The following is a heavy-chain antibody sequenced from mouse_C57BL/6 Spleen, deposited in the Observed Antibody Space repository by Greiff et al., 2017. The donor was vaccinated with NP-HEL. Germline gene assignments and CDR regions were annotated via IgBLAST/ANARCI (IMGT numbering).Heavy chain of an antibody. CDR3: ARREDDYDGYYYAMDY. V-gene: IGHV5-17*01. D-gene: IGHD2-4*01. CDR1: GFTFSDYG. J-gene: IGHJ4*01. Sequence: EVQRVESGGGLVKPGGSLKLSCAASGFTFSDYGMHWVRQAPEKGLEWVAYISRGSSNIYYADTVKGRFTISRDNAKNTLFLQMNSLRSDDTAMYYCARREDDYDGYYYAMDYWGQGTSVTVSS. CDR2: ISRGSSNI.